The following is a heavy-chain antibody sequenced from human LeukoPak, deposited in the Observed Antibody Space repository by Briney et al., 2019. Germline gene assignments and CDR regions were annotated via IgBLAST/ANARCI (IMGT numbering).Heavy chain of an antibody. CDR3: ARDSSYYDFWSGYAFDY. Sequence: PGGSLRLSCAASGFTFSSYSMNWVRQAPGKGLEWVSSISSSSSYIYYADSVKGRFTISRDTAKDSVYLHMSSLRAEDTAVYYCARDSSYYDFWSGYAFDYWGQGTLVTVSS. J-gene: IGHJ4*02. D-gene: IGHD3-3*01. CDR2: ISSSSSYI. V-gene: IGHV3-21*04. CDR1: GFTFSSYS.